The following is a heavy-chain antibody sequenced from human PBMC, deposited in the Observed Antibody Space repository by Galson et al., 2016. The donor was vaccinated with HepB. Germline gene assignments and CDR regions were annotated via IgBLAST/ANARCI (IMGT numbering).Heavy chain of an antibody. D-gene: IGHD4-23*01. CDR3: ARGRSPVDYGGVPDGMDL. J-gene: IGHJ6*02. Sequence: SVKVSCKASGYSFLSHDIDWIRQTTGQGLEWMGWVNPNSGDTYYAKKFPGRVNMTRNIAMTTAYMELTSLRSDDTAVYYCARGRSPVDYGGVPDGMDLWGQGTTVIVSS. CDR1: GYSFLSHD. V-gene: IGHV1-8*01. CDR2: VNPNSGDT.